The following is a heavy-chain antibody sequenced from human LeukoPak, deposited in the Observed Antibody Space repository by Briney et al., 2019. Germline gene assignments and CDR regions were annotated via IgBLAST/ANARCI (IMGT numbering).Heavy chain of an antibody. J-gene: IGHJ4*02. Sequence: GGSLRLSCSASGFTFSSYGMHWVRQAPGKGLEWVAFIRYDGSNKYYADSVKGRVTISRDNSKNTLYLQMNSLRAEDTAVYYCARGRSSFLYFDYWGQGTLVTVSS. CDR3: ARGRSSFLYFDY. CDR1: GFTFSSYG. V-gene: IGHV3-30*02. CDR2: IRYDGSNK. D-gene: IGHD6-13*01.